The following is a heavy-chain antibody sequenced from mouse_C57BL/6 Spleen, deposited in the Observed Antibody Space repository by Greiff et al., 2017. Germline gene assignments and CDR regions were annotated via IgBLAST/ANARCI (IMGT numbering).Heavy chain of an antibody. V-gene: IGHV1-85*01. CDR2: IYPRDGST. CDR3: ARGIYYGNYGAMDY. CDR1: GYTFTSYD. D-gene: IGHD2-1*01. Sequence: QVQLKQSGPELVKPGASVKLSCKASGYTFTSYDINWVKQRPGQGLEWIGWIYPRDGSTKYNEKFKGKATLTVDTSSSTAYMELHSLTSEDSAVYFCARGIYYGNYGAMDYWGQGTSVTVSS. J-gene: IGHJ4*01.